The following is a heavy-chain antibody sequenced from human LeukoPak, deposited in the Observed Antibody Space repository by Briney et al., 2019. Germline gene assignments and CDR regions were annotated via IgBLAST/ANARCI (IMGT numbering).Heavy chain of an antibody. CDR2: IYYSGST. Sequence: SETLSLTCIVSGGSVSSGGYYWSWIRQPPGKGLEWIGYIYYSGSTSYNPSLKSRVTISVDTSKNQFSLKLSSVTAADTAVYYCARDPPEYCTNGVCYGPRGYYGMDVWGQGTTVTVSS. CDR3: ARDPPEYCTNGVCYGPRGYYGMDV. V-gene: IGHV4-61*08. CDR1: GGSVSSGGYY. D-gene: IGHD2-8*01. J-gene: IGHJ6*02.